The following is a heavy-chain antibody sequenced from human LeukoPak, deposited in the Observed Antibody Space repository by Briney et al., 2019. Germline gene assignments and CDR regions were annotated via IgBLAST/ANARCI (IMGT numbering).Heavy chain of an antibody. CDR1: GFTFSSYS. CDR3: ARDFWGRWYFDL. CDR2: ISSSSSSYI. V-gene: IGHV3-21*01. Sequence: PGGSLRLSCAASGFTFSSYSMNWVRQAPGKGLEWVSSISSSSSSYIYYADSVKGRFTISRDNAKNSLYLQMNSLRAEDTAVYYCARDFWGRWYFDLWGRGTLVTVSS. J-gene: IGHJ2*01. D-gene: IGHD3-16*01.